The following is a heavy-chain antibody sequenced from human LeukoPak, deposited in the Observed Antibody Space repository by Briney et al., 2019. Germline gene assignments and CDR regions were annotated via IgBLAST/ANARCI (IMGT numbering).Heavy chain of an antibody. J-gene: IGHJ6*02. CDR2: ISYDGSKK. CDR1: GFTFSSYG. D-gene: IGHD3-22*01. Sequence: PGRSLRLSCAASGFTFSSYGMHWVRQAPGKGLEWVAVISYDGSKKYYADSVKGRFTISRDNSKNTLDLQMNSLRAEDTALYYCAKADLTTTYDTGGYKAYYYGMDVWGQGTTVTVSS. CDR3: AKADLTTTYDTGGYKAYYYGMDV. V-gene: IGHV3-30*18.